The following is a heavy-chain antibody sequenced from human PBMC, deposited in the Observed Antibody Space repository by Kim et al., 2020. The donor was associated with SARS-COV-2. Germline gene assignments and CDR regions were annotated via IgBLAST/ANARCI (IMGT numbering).Heavy chain of an antibody. D-gene: IGHD2-21*01. CDR2: ISNSDDST. J-gene: IGHJ4*02. CDR3: AKVWSRYYFDS. Sequence: GGSLRLSCAASGFTFSNYAMSWVRQAPGKGLEWVSTISNSDDSTYYADSVKGRFTISRDNSKNTVYLQMNSLRVEDTAVYYCAKVWSRYYFDSWGQGTLVTVSS. V-gene: IGHV3-23*01. CDR1: GFTFSNYA.